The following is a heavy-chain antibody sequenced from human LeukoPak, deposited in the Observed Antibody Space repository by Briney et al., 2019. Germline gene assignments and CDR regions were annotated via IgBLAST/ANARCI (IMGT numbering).Heavy chain of an antibody. V-gene: IGHV1-46*01. J-gene: IGHJ3*02. CDR3: ARYGFSSVWQGGWHAFDI. CDR2: INPTSGDI. D-gene: IGHD6-25*01. CDR1: GYTFTSYY. Sequence: ASVKVSCKASGYTFTSYYMHWVRQAPGQGLEWMGIINPTSGDITYAQRFQGRVTMTRDMSTSTVYMDLSSLRSEDTAVYYCARYGFSSVWQGGWHAFDIWGQGTMVTVSS.